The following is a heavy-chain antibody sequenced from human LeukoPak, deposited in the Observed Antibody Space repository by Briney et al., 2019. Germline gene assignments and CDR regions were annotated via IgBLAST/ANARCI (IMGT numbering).Heavy chain of an antibody. Sequence: GGSLRLSCAASGFTFSSYDMHWVRQAPGRGLEWVSAIGIAGDTYYPDSVKGRFTISRENARNSMYLQMNSLKDGDTAVYYCIRGGIQVSGIDAFDIWGQGTMVTVSS. V-gene: IGHV3-13*01. CDR1: GFTFSSYD. D-gene: IGHD5/OR15-5a*01. CDR3: IRGGIQVSGIDAFDI. J-gene: IGHJ3*02. CDR2: IGIAGDT.